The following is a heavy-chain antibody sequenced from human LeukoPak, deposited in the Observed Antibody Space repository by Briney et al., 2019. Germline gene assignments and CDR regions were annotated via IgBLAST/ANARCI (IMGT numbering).Heavy chain of an antibody. D-gene: IGHD3-22*01. CDR1: GFTVSSNY. CDR3: ARGGDSSGHYYIDY. J-gene: IGHJ4*02. Sequence: GGSLRLSCAASGFTVSSNYMSWVRQAPGKGLEWVSVIYSGGSTYYADSVEGRFTISRHNSKNTLYLQMNSLRAEDTAVYYCARGGDSSGHYYIDYWGQGTLVTVSS. CDR2: IYSGGST. V-gene: IGHV3-53*04.